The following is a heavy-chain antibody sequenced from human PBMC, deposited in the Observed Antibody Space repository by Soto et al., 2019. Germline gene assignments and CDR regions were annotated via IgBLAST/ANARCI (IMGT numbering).Heavy chain of an antibody. J-gene: IGHJ4*02. V-gene: IGHV2-5*01. D-gene: IGHD2-2*01. CDR1: GFSLSTSGVG. Sequence: QITLKESGPTLVKPTQTLTLTCTFSGFSLSTSGVGVGWIRQPPVNALKWLALISWYDDKPYSPSLKSRLTLTKDTSKNQVVLTMTNMDPVDTATYYCAHTDLGTKLDYWGQVTLVTVSS. CDR3: AHTDLGTKLDY. CDR2: ISWYDDK.